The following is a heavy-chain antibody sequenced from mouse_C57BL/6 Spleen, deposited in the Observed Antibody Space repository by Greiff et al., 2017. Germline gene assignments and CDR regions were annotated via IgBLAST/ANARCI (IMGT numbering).Heavy chain of an antibody. J-gene: IGHJ4*01. D-gene: IGHD1-1*01. CDR1: GFSFNTYA. CDR2: IRSKSNNYAT. CDR3: VRHPSSYGAMDY. Sequence: VQLKESGGGLVQPKGSLKLSCAASGFSFNTYAMNWVRQAPGKGLEWVARIRSKSNNYATYYADSVKDRFTISRDNSESMLYLQMNNLKTEDTAMYYCVRHPSSYGAMDYWGQGTSVTVSS. V-gene: IGHV10-1*01.